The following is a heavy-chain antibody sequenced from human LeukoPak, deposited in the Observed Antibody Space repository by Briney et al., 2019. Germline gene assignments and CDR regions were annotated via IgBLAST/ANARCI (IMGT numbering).Heavy chain of an antibody. CDR1: GYTFTGYY. V-gene: IGHV1-2*02. CDR3: ARPRPYSYCWIDY. Sequence: GASVKVSCKASGYTFTGYYMHWVRQAPGQGLEWMGWINPNSGGTNYAQRFQGRVTMTRDTSISTAYMELSRLRSDDTAVYYCARPRPYSYCWIDYWGQGTLVTVSS. D-gene: IGHD5-18*01. CDR2: INPNSGGT. J-gene: IGHJ4*02.